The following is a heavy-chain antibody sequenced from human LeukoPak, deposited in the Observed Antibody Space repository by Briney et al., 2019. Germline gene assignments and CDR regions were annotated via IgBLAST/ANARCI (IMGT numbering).Heavy chain of an antibody. D-gene: IGHD2-15*01. CDR2: IYYSGST. J-gene: IGHJ5*02. CDR1: GGSISSYY. CDR3: ARPPVVHCFAP. Sequence: SETLSLTCTVSGGSISSYYWSWIRQPPGKGLEWIGYIYYSGSTNYNPSLKSRVTISVDTSKNQFSLKLSSVTAADTAVYYCARPPVVHCFAPGARGSRVTVSS. V-gene: IGHV4-59*01.